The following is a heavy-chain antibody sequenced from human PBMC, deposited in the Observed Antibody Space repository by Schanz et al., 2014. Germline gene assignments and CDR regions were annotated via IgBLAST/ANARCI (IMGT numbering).Heavy chain of an antibody. CDR2: MNERHSTI. CDR3: AKGRFGELSAFDI. V-gene: IGHV3-23*04. D-gene: IGHD3-10*01. Sequence: EVQLVESGGGLVQPGGSLRLSCAASGFSFSSYAMGWVRQARGKGLEWVSAMNERHSTIYYADSVRGRFTISRDNSKNTLYLQMNSLRAEDTAVYYCAKGRFGELSAFDIWGQGTMVTVSS. J-gene: IGHJ3*02. CDR1: GFSFSSYA.